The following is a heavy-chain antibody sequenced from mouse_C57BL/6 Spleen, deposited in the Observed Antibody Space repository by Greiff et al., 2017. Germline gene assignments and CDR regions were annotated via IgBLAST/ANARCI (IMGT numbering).Heavy chain of an antibody. V-gene: IGHV3-6*01. CDR2: ISYDGSN. CDR1: GYSITSGYY. J-gene: IGHJ3*01. D-gene: IGHD2-3*01. CDR3: ARDGGNGYFPFAY. Sequence: EVQLVESGPGLVKPSQSLSLTCSVTGYSITSGYYWNWIRQFPGNKLEWMGYISYDGSNNYNPSLKNRISITRDTSKNQFFLKLNSVTTEDTATYYCARDGGNGYFPFAYWGQGTLVTVSA.